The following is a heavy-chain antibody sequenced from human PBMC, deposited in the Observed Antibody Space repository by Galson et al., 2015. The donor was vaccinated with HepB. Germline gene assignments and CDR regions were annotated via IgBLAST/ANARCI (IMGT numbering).Heavy chain of an antibody. J-gene: IGHJ4*02. CDR3: ARVRDSSAWYFPFDY. Sequence: SVKVSCKASNYTFTSYGISWVRQAPGQGLEWMGWISAYNGNTNYAQKFQGRVTVTTDTSTSTAYMELRSLRSDDTAVYYCARVRDSSAWYFPFDYWGQGTLVTVSS. V-gene: IGHV1-18*01. D-gene: IGHD6-13*01. CDR2: ISAYNGNT. CDR1: NYTFTSYG.